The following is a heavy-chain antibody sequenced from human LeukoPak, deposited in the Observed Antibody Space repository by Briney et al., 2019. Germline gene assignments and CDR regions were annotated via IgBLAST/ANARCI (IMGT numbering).Heavy chain of an antibody. V-gene: IGHV4-59*12. D-gene: IGHD4-17*01. CDR1: VASISSYY. Sequence: SETLSLTCTVSVASISSYYWTWIRQPPGKGLEWIGNIFYIGSANYNPSLKSRVTISVDTSKNQFSLKLSSVTAADTAVYYCARDRGYGDLDAFDIWGQGTMVTVSS. J-gene: IGHJ3*02. CDR3: ARDRGYGDLDAFDI. CDR2: IFYIGSA.